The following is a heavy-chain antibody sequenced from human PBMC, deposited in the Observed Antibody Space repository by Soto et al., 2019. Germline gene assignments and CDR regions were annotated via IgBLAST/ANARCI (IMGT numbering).Heavy chain of an antibody. J-gene: IGHJ6*02. CDR2: INPSGGST. V-gene: IGHV1-46*01. CDR1: GYTFTSYY. CDR3: ARDLGAYSYGPGVPYYYYGMYV. D-gene: IGHD5-18*01. Sequence: ASVKVSCKASGYTFTSYYMRWVRQAPGQGLEWMGIINPSGGSTSYAQKFQGRVTMTRDTSTSTVYMELSSLRSEDTAVDYCARDLGAYSYGPGVPYYYYGMYVWGQGTTVTVSS.